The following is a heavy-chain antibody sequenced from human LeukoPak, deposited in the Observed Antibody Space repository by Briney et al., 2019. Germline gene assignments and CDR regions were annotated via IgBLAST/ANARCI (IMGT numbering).Heavy chain of an antibody. CDR1: GFTFSSYG. V-gene: IGHV3-30*18. Sequence: PGRSLRLSCAASGFTFSSYGMHWVRQAPGKGLEWVAVISYDGINKYYADSVKGRFTISRDNSKNTLYLQMNSLRAEDTAVYYCAKDSLDIVVVPAAMLFSYFDYWGQGTLVTVSS. D-gene: IGHD2-2*03. CDR3: AKDSLDIVVVPAAMLFSYFDY. J-gene: IGHJ4*02. CDR2: ISYDGINK.